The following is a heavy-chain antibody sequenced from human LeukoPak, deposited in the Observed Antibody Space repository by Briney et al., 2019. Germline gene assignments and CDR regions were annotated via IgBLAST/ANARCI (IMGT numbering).Heavy chain of an antibody. D-gene: IGHD2-2*01. J-gene: IGHJ5*02. CDR3: ARDSAVVVVPANEAWFDP. Sequence: GGSLRLSCAASGFTFSSYSMNWVRQAPGKGLDWVSSISSSSSYIYYADSVKGRFTISRDNAKNSLYLQMNSLRAEDTAVYYCARDSAVVVVPANEAWFDPWGQGTLVTVSS. V-gene: IGHV3-21*01. CDR2: ISSSSSYI. CDR1: GFTFSSYS.